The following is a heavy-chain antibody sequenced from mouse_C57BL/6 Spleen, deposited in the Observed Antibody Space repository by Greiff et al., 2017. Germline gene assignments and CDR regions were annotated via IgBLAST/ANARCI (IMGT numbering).Heavy chain of an antibody. CDR2: IYPGDGDT. Sequence: VQLQQSGPELVKPGASVKISCKASGYAFSSSWMNWVKQRPGKGLEWIGRIYPGDGDTNYNGKFKGKATLTADKSSSTAYMQLSSLTSEDSAVXFCAKEKIARAYWGQGTLVTVSA. J-gene: IGHJ3*01. D-gene: IGHD3-1*01. CDR1: GYAFSSSW. V-gene: IGHV1-82*01. CDR3: AKEKIARAY.